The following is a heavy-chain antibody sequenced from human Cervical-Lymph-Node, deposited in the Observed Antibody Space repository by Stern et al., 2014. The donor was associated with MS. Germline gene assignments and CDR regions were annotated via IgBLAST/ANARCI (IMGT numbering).Heavy chain of an antibody. D-gene: IGHD1-26*01. J-gene: IGHJ4*02. CDR1: GFTFSSYG. Sequence: VQLVESGGGVVQPGRSLRLSCAASGFTFSSYGMHWVRQAPGKGLEWVEVIWYDGSNKYYADSVKGRFPISRDNSKNPLYLQMNSLRAEDTAVYYCARAWDGIVRSHFDYWGQGTLVTVSS. CDR2: IWYDGSNK. CDR3: ARAWDGIVRSHFDY. V-gene: IGHV3-33*01.